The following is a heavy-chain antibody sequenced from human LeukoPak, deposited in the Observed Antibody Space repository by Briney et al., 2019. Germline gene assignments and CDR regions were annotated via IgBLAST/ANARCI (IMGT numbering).Heavy chain of an antibody. J-gene: IGHJ4*02. D-gene: IGHD3-10*01. CDR2: ISYDGSNK. V-gene: IGHV3-30*18. CDR3: AKDGNIGREIYYFDY. CDR1: GFTFSSYG. Sequence: PGGPLRLSCAASGFTFSSYGMHWVRQAPGKGLEWVAVISYDGSNKYYADSVKGRFTISRDNSKNTLYLQMNSLRAEDTAVYYCAKDGNIGREIYYFDYWGQGTLVTVSS.